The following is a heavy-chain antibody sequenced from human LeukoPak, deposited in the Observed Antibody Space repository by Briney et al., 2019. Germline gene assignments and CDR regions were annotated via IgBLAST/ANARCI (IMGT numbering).Heavy chain of an antibody. V-gene: IGHV4-30-4*01. CDR2: IYYSGSS. Sequence: MSSETLSLTCTVSGGSINNGGYYWSWIRQHPGKGLEWIGYIYYSGSSYYNPSLRSRVTISVDTSKNQFSLKLSSVTAADTAVYYCARHTAEKYNWFDRWGQGTLVTVSS. D-gene: IGHD5-24*01. CDR1: GGSINNGGYY. J-gene: IGHJ5*02. CDR3: ARHTAEKYNWFDR.